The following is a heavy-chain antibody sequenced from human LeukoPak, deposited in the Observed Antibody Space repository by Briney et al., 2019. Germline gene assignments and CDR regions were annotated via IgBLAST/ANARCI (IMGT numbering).Heavy chain of an antibody. J-gene: IGHJ6*02. Sequence: PGGSLRLSCAASGFTFSSYWMSWVRQAPGKGLEWVANIKQDGSEKSYVDSVKGRFTISRDNAKNSLYLQMNSLRDEDTAVYYCARIPGGYYYAMDVWGQGTTVTVSS. CDR1: GFTFSSYW. CDR3: ARIPGGYYYAMDV. D-gene: IGHD3-16*01. V-gene: IGHV3-7*01. CDR2: IKQDGSEK.